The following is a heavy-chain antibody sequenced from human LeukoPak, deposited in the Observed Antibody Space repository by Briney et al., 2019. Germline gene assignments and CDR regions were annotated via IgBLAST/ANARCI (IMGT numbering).Heavy chain of an antibody. CDR1: GFTVSSEG. CDR3: AREAPQTRVPQFYY. D-gene: IGHD1-7*01. Sequence: GGSHILSCASSGFTVSSEGMHWVRQAPGKGLEWVAVIWYDGSNKYYADSVKGRFTISRDNSKNTLYLQMNSLRAEDTAVYYCAREAPQTRVPQFYYWGQGTLVTVSS. J-gene: IGHJ4*02. CDR2: IWYDGSNK. V-gene: IGHV3-33*01.